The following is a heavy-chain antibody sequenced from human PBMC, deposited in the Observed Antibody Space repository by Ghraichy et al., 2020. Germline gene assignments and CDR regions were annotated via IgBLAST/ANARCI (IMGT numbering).Heavy chain of an antibody. V-gene: IGHV3-21*01. CDR2: ISRSGSYI. J-gene: IGHJ6*02. CDR1: GFSVSNYS. Sequence: GALRLSCSASGFSVSNYSMNWVRQAPGKGLEWVSAISRSGSYIYYADSVKGRFIISRDNAKNSVYLQMTSLRAEDTELYYCEREPFCRGSSSMDVWGQGTTVTVSS. D-gene: IGHD3-10*01. CDR3: EREPFCRGSSSMDV.